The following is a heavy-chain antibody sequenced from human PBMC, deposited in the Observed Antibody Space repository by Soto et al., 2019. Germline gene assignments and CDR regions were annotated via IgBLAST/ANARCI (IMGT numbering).Heavy chain of an antibody. D-gene: IGHD6-6*01. Sequence: GGSLRLSCAASGFAFSNYAMHWVRQAPGKGLEWVSSISTSIDATYYADSVKGRFTISRDDSKNTLYLQMNSLRAEDSAVYYCAKDRTVAARNFDYWGHGTQVTSSS. V-gene: IGHV3-23*01. CDR3: AKDRTVAARNFDY. J-gene: IGHJ4*01. CDR2: ISTSIDAT. CDR1: GFAFSNYA.